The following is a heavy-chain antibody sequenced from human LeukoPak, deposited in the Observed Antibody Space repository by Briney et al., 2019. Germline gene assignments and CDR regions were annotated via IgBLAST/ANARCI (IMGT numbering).Heavy chain of an antibody. CDR1: GVMFNTCA. D-gene: IGHD3-10*01. CDR2: ISFDGKNT. CDR3: ARYYGSGRGYYGLDV. J-gene: IGHJ6*02. V-gene: IGHV3-30*04. Sequence: GGSYTLSCAASGVMFNTCAMNCVRQAPGEGLEWVATISFDGKNTHYQDSVKGRFIISRDNSKNTLSLLMNSLKPEDTAVYYCARYYGSGRGYYGLDVWGQGTTVTVFS.